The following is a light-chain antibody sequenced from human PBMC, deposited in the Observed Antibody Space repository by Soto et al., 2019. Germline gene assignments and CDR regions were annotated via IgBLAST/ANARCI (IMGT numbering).Light chain of an antibody. CDR3: CSYAGTSTYVL. V-gene: IGLV2-23*02. J-gene: IGLJ2*01. Sequence: QSALTQPASVSGSPGQSITISCTGTSSDVGSYNLVSWYQHHPGKAPKLMIYEVSKRPSGVSDRFSGSKSGNTASLTISGLQAEDVADYYCCSYAGTSTYVLFGGGTKVTVL. CDR1: SSDVGSYNL. CDR2: EVS.